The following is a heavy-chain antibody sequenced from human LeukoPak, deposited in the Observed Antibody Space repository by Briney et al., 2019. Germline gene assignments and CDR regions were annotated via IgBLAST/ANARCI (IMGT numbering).Heavy chain of an antibody. D-gene: IGHD6-13*01. CDR1: GFTFSSYW. J-gene: IGHJ4*02. CDR3: ARNGYSSSMRFDY. Sequence: GGSLRLSCAASGFTFSSYWMSWVRQAPGKGREGVANIKQEGSEKYYVDSVKGRFTISRDNAKNSLYLQMNSLRAEDTAVYYCARNGYSSSMRFDYWGQGTLVTVSS. CDR2: IKQEGSEK. V-gene: IGHV3-7*01.